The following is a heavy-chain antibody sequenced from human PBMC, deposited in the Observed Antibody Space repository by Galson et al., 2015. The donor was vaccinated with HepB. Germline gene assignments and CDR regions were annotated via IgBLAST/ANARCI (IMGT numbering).Heavy chain of an antibody. J-gene: IGHJ4*02. D-gene: IGHD2-8*01. CDR2: MSYDGKDI. V-gene: IGHV3-30*18. CDR3: AKVTNGWNCGALGD. Sequence: SLRLSCAASGFTLKSYGMYWVRQTPGKGLEWVAVMSYDGKDIYYADSVKGRFIVSRDNSQRTMFLQMNSLRADDTAVYYCAKVTNGWNCGALGDWGQGTLVTVSS. CDR1: GFTLKSYG.